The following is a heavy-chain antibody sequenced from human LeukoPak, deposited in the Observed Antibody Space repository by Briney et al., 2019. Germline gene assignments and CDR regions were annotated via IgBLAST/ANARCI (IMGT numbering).Heavy chain of an antibody. CDR2: IWYDGSNK. D-gene: IGHD6-13*01. CDR1: GFTFSSYG. J-gene: IGHJ5*02. V-gene: IGHV3-33*01. Sequence: PGRSLRLSCAASGFTFSSYGMHWVRQAPGKGLEWVAVIWYDGSNKYYADSVKGRFTISRDNSKNTLYLQMNSLRAEDTAVYYCARDSGIAAAYNWFDPWGQGTLVTASS. CDR3: ARDSGIAAAYNWFDP.